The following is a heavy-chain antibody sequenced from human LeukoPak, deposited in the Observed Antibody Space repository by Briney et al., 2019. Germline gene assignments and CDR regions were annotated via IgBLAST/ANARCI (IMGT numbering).Heavy chain of an antibody. CDR3: AELGITMIGGV. Sequence: GGSLRLSCVGSGFSFSSYGMTWVRQAPGKGLEWVSYISSSGSTIYYADSVKGRFTISRDNAKNSLYLQMNSLRAEDTAVYYCAELGITMIGGVWGKGTTVTISS. V-gene: IGHV3-48*04. CDR2: ISSSGSTI. J-gene: IGHJ6*04. CDR1: GFSFSSYG. D-gene: IGHD3-10*02.